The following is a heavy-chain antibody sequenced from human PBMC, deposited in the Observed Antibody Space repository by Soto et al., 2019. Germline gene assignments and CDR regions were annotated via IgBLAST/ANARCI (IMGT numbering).Heavy chain of an antibody. Sequence: SVKVSCKASGGTFSSYAISWVRQAPGQGLEWMGGIIPIFGTANYAQKFQGRVTITADKSTSTAYMELSSLRSEETAVYYCARGGAGYCSSTSCHRGYYYYGMDVWGQGTTGTVS. CDR3: ARGGAGYCSSTSCHRGYYYYGMDV. D-gene: IGHD2-2*01. V-gene: IGHV1-69*06. J-gene: IGHJ6*02. CDR2: IIPIFGTA. CDR1: GGTFSSYA.